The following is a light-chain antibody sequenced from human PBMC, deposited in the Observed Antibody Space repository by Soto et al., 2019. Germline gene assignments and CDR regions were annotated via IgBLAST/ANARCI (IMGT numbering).Light chain of an antibody. CDR1: QSISSY. CDR2: DAY. CDR3: QQYNTYFPT. V-gene: IGKV1-5*01. J-gene: IGKJ1*01. Sequence: DIQMTQSPSSLSASVGDRVTITCRASQSISSYLNWYQQKPEKAPKLLIYDAYSLQSGVPSRFSGSGSGTEFSLTISSLQPDDFATYFCQQYNTYFPTVGQGTKVDIK.